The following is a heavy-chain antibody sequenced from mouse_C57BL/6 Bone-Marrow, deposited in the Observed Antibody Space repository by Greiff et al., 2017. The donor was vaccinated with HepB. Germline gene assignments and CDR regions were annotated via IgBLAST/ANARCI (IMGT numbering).Heavy chain of an antibody. CDR3: TRSDDGYYRYWFAY. Sequence: VQLVESGAELVRPGASVTLSCKASGYTFTDYEMHWVKQTPVQGLEWIGAIDPETGGTAYNQKFKGKAILTADKSSSTAYMELRSLTSEDSDVYYCTRSDDGYYRYWFAYWGQGTLVTVSA. CDR1: GYTFTDYE. J-gene: IGHJ3*01. D-gene: IGHD2-3*01. V-gene: IGHV1-15*01. CDR2: IDPETGGT.